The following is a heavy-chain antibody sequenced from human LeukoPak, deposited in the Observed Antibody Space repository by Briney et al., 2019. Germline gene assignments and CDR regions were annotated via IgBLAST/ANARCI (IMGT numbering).Heavy chain of an antibody. J-gene: IGHJ4*02. V-gene: IGHV3-30*03. CDR2: ISYDGSNK. CDR3: TTSYSSSWYASGTDY. D-gene: IGHD6-13*01. CDR1: GFAFSSYG. Sequence: GGSLRLSCAASGFAFSSYGMHWVRQAPGKGLEWVAVISYDGSNKYYADSVKGRFTISRDNAKNSLYLQMNSLRDEDTAVYYCTTSYSSSWYASGTDYWGQGTLVTVSS.